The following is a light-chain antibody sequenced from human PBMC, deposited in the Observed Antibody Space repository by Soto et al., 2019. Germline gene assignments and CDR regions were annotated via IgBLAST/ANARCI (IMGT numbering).Light chain of an antibody. CDR2: GAS. V-gene: IGKV3-20*01. CDR3: QLYDTSPRP. J-gene: IGKJ1*01. Sequence: EVVLTQSPGTLSLSPGERATLSCKASQSVDSIFLAWYQQKHGRSPRLLIYGASSRATGIQDRFSGSGSGTDFTLTISRLEPEDFAVYYCQLYDTSPRPFGHGTKVEFK. CDR1: QSVDSIF.